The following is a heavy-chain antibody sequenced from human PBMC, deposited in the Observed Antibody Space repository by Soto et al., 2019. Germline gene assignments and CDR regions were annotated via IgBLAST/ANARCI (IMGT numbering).Heavy chain of an antibody. CDR2: IDYSGSP. Sequence: QLQLQESGPGLVKPSETLSLTCTVSGGSISSSSYYWGWIRQPPGKGLEWIGSIDYSGSPYYNPSHKSRIPISVDTSRNQFSRQLSSVTAADTAVYYCPRHRMSSSGWWTFDYWGQGTLVTVSS. V-gene: IGHV4-39*01. D-gene: IGHD6-19*01. J-gene: IGHJ4*02. CDR1: GGSISSSSYY. CDR3: PRHRMSSSGWWTFDY.